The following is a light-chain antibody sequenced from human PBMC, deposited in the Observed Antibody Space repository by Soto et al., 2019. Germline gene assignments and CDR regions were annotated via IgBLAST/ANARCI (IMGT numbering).Light chain of an antibody. Sequence: QSALTQPASVSGSPGQSITISCTGTSSDVGGYNYVSWYQQHPGKAPKLMIYDVSNRPSGVSNRFSGSKSGNTASLTISGLQAEDEADYYCSSYTSSSTGVFGGGTKVIVL. J-gene: IGLJ2*01. CDR3: SSYTSSSTGV. CDR1: SSDVGGYNY. CDR2: DVS. V-gene: IGLV2-14*01.